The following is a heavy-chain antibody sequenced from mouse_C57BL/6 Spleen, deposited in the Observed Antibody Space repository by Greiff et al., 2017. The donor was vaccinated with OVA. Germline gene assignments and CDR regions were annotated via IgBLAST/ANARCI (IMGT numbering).Heavy chain of an antibody. J-gene: IGHJ3*01. CDR2: ISSGGSYT. Sequence: EVKLVESGGDLVKPGGSLKLSCAASGFTFSSYGMSWVRQTPDKRLEWVATISSGGSYTYYPDSVKGRFTISRDNAKNTLYLQMSSLKSEDTAMYYCARQDGNYEWFAYWGQGTLVTVSA. CDR1: GFTFSSYG. CDR3: ARQDGNYEWFAY. V-gene: IGHV5-6*01. D-gene: IGHD2-1*01.